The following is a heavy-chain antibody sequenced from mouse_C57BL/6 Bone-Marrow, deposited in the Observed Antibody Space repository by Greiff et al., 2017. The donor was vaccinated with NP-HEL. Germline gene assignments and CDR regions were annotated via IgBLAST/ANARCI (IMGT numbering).Heavy chain of an antibody. V-gene: IGHV1-69*01. Sequence: QVQLQQPGAELVMPGASVKLSCKASGYTFTSYWMHWVKQRPGQGLEWIGEIDPSDSYTNYNQKFKGKSTLTVDKSSSTAYMQLSCLTSEDSEVYFCARTRSYSDKNYAMDYWGQGTSVTVSS. D-gene: IGHD2-10*01. CDR2: IDPSDSYT. CDR3: ARTRSYSDKNYAMDY. J-gene: IGHJ4*01. CDR1: GYTFTSYW.